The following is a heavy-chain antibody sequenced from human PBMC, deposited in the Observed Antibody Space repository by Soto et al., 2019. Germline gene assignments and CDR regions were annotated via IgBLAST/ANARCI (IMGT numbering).Heavy chain of an antibody. J-gene: IGHJ4*02. D-gene: IGHD2-2*01. CDR3: AIKSTSSCQNFDC. Sequence: EVQLLESGGGLVQPGGALRLSCADSGFTFSNYAMTGVRQAPGRGLAWVSAIRGTGGDTYYADSVKARSTISRTNSKNKLSLQMNSLKADDTAVYYCAIKSTSSCQNFDCWGQGTLVTVSS. CDR2: IRGTGGDT. CDR1: GFTFSNYA. V-gene: IGHV3-23*01.